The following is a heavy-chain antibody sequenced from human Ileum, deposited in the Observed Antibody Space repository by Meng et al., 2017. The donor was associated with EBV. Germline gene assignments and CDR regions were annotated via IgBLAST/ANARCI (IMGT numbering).Heavy chain of an antibody. CDR2: AIPVFGTP. V-gene: IGHV1-69*01. CDR1: GGTFTNYA. CDR3: ARDQAMIRY. Sequence: VLLVESGAEVKKPGSSVKVSCKASGGTFTNYAINWVRQAPGQGLEWMGGAIPVFGTPNYAQKFQGRVTITADESTNTAYMELYSLRSEDTAVYYCARDQAMIRYWGQGTLVTVSS. D-gene: IGHD3-10*01. J-gene: IGHJ4*02.